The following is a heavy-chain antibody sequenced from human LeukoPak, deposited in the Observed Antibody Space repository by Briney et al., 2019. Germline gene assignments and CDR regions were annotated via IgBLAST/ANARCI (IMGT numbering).Heavy chain of an antibody. J-gene: IGHJ6*04. V-gene: IGHV3-30*04. CDR2: ISYDGSNK. D-gene: IGHD3-3*01. Sequence: GGSLRLSCAASGFTFSSYAMHWVRQAPGKGLEWVAVISYDGSNKYYADSVKGRFTISRDNSKNTLYLQMNSLRAEDTAVYYCASGSYYDFWSGGSRTPPAVWGKGTTVTVSS. CDR1: GFTFSSYA. CDR3: ASGSYYDFWSGGSRTPPAV.